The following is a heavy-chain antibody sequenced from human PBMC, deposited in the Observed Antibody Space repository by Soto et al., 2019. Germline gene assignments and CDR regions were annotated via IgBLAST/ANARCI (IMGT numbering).Heavy chain of an antibody. CDR1: EFTFTSYA. J-gene: IGHJ6*02. Sequence: EVQLLESGGGLVQPGGSLRLACVASEFTFTSYAMNWVRQAPGKGLEWVSAMSVSGGRTYYADSVKGRFTISRDNSKNTLYLQMISLRAEDTAVYYCAKDHVVRLWDLSANHYGLDVCGQGTTVTVSS. V-gene: IGHV3-23*01. CDR2: MSVSGGRT. D-gene: IGHD3-16*02. CDR3: AKDHVVRLWDLSANHYGLDV.